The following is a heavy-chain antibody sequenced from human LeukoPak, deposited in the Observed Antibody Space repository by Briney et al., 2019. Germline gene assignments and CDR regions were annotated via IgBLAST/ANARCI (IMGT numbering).Heavy chain of an antibody. CDR2: ISGSGETT. CDR3: ARESFKALAGYLDS. J-gene: IGHJ4*02. D-gene: IGHD6-19*01. V-gene: IGHV3-23*01. CDR1: GFMFSNYA. Sequence: GGSLRLSCAASGFMFSNYAMSWVRQAPGKGLEWASGISGSGETTYYSGSEKGRFTISRDNSRNTLHLHMNSLRAEDTAVYFCARESFKALAGYLDSWGQGSLVTVSS.